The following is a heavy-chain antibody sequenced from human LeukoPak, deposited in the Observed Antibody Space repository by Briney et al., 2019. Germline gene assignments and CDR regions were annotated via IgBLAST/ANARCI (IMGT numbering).Heavy chain of an antibody. J-gene: IGHJ4*02. CDR2: MYYSGSA. V-gene: IGHV4-39*01. CDR3: ARCTVTPHTPLDY. CDR1: AGSIARSPYY. Sequence: PAETLSLTCTVSAGSIARSPYYWGWVRQPPGKGLEWIGSMYYSGSAYYNPSLKSRVTISVDTSKNQFSLKLSSVTAADTAVYYCARCTVTPHTPLDYWGQGTLVTVSS. D-gene: IGHD4-17*01.